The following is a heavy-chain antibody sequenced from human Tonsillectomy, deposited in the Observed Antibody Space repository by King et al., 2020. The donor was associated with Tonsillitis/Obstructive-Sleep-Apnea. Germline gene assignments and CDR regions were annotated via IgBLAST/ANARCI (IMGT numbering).Heavy chain of an antibody. CDR3: AKTMGTRGDFWSGYHDY. Sequence: VQLVESGGGLVQPGRSLRLSCAASGFTFDDYAMHWVRQAPGKGLEWVSGISWDGCSIGYADSVKGRFTISRDNAKTSLYLQMNSMRAEDTAVYYYAKTMGTRGDFWSGYHDYWGQGTLVTVSS. D-gene: IGHD3-3*01. V-gene: IGHV3-9*01. J-gene: IGHJ4*02. CDR1: GFTFDDYA. CDR2: ISWDGCSI.